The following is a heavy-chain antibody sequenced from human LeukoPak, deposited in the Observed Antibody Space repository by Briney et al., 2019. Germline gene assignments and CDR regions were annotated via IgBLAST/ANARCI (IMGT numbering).Heavy chain of an antibody. CDR1: GYTFTSYY. D-gene: IGHD3-9*01. CDR2: INPNSGGT. V-gene: IGHV1-2*02. Sequence: EASVKVSCKASGYTFTSYYMHWVRQAPGQGLEWMGWINPNSGGTNYAQKFQGRVTMTRDTSISTAYMELSRLRSDDTAVYYCARSGASYYDILTGYYMENWFDPWGQGTLVTVSS. J-gene: IGHJ5*02. CDR3: ARSGASYYDILTGYYMENWFDP.